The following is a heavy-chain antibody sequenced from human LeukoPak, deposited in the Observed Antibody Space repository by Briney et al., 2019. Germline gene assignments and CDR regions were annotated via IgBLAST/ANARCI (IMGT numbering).Heavy chain of an antibody. CDR2: IYTSGST. CDR3: ARVYYDSSGYYYHWFDP. D-gene: IGHD3-22*01. Sequence: KPSETLSLTCTVSGGSIISYYWSWIRQPAGKGLEWIGRIYTSGSTNYNPSLKSRVTMSVDTSKNQFSLKLSSVTAADTAVYYCARVYYDSSGYYYHWFDPWGQGTLVTVSS. V-gene: IGHV4-4*07. CDR1: GGSIISYY. J-gene: IGHJ5*02.